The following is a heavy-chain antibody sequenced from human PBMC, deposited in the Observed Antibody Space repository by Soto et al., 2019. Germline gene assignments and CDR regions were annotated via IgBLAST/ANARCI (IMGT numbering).Heavy chain of an antibody. J-gene: IGHJ6*02. CDR2: IYYSGST. V-gene: IGHV4-39*01. Sequence: PSETLSLTCTVSGGSISSSSYYWGWIRQPPGKGLEWIGSIYYSGSTYYNPSLKSRVTISVDTPKNQFSLKLSSVTAADTAVYYCACIFSGGYGYGFYYYGMDVWGQGTTVT. CDR3: ACIFSGGYGYGFYYYGMDV. CDR1: GGSISSSSYY. D-gene: IGHD5-18*01.